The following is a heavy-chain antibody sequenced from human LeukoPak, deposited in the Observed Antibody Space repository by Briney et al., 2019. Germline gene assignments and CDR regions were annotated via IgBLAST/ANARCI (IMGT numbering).Heavy chain of an antibody. CDR1: GFTVSSDY. CDR3: VRDFYGYNWINYLVY. CDR2: IYTGGNT. J-gene: IGHJ4*02. V-gene: IGHV3-66*01. D-gene: IGHD5-24*01. Sequence: PGGSLRLSCAASGFTVSSDYMSWVRQAPGKGLEWVSVIYTGGNTYYADSVKGRFTISRDNSKNTLYLQVNSLRTEDTAVYYCVRDFYGYNWINYLVYWGRGTLVTVSS.